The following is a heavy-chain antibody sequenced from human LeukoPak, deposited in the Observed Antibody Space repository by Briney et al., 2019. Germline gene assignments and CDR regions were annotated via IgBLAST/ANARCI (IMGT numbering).Heavy chain of an antibody. CDR1: EFNVSSNY. J-gene: IGHJ4*02. V-gene: IGHV3-53*01. CDR3: ASGQRGVWIQLSGPDY. CDR2: IYSGGST. D-gene: IGHD5-18*01. Sequence: GGSLRLSCAASEFNVSSNYMSWVRQAPGKGLEWVSVIYSGGSTYYTDSVKGRFTISRDNSMNTLFLQMNSLRAEDTAVYYCASGQRGVWIQLSGPDYWGQGTLVTVSS.